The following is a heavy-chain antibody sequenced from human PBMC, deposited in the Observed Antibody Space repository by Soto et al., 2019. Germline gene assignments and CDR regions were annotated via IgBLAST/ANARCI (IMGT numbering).Heavy chain of an antibody. CDR3: ARESRDGFNHFDY. D-gene: IGHD5-12*01. CDR1: GFNFDDYA. V-gene: IGHV3-43*01. CDR2: IIWDGRGK. Sequence: PGGTLRLSFAASGFNFDDYAIHWVLQVPGKGLEWVSLIIWDGRGKKYEESVKGRFTISRDNSKNSLSLKMNSMRTEDTALYYCARESRDGFNHFDYWGQGTLVTVSS. J-gene: IGHJ4*02.